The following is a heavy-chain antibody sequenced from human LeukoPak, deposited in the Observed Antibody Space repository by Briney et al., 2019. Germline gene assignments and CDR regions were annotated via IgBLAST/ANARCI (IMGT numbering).Heavy chain of an antibody. V-gene: IGHV1-69*13. D-gene: IGHD2-2*01. CDR3: AIRDDIVVVPAVLISSSYYYYYYYMDV. Sequence: SVKVSCKASGGTFSSYAISWVRQAPGQGLEWMGGIIPIFGTANYAQKFQGRVTITADESTSTAYMELSSLRSEDAAVYYCAIRDDIVVVPAVLISSSYYYYYYYMDVWGKGTTVTVSS. J-gene: IGHJ6*03. CDR1: GGTFSSYA. CDR2: IIPIFGTA.